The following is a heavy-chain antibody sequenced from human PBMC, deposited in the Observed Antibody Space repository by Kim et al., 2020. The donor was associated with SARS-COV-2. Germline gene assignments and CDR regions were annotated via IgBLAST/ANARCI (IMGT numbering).Heavy chain of an antibody. CDR2: ISGTGRDR. CDR1: GFNFENNA. D-gene: IGHD3-16*01. V-gene: IGHV3-23*01. Sequence: GGSLRLSCAVSGFNFENNAMNWVRQAPGKGPEWVSGISGTGRDRYYADSVKGRLTISRDTSKNTLYLQMDSLRVEDTAVYYCVKDIWDYSGMGVWGQGTTVTVS. CDR3: VKDIWDYSGMGV. J-gene: IGHJ6*02.